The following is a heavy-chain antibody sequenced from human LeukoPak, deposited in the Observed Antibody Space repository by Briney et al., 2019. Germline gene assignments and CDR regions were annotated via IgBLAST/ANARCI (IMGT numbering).Heavy chain of an antibody. Sequence: PSQTLSLTCTVPGGSISSGSYYWSWIRQPAGKGLEWIGRIYTSGSTNYNPSLKSRVTISVDTSKNQFSLKLSSVTAADTAVYYCARTLTPYYDFWSGYSDAFDIWGQGTMVTVSS. D-gene: IGHD3-3*01. CDR2: IYTSGST. J-gene: IGHJ3*02. CDR3: ARTLTPYYDFWSGYSDAFDI. CDR1: GGSISSGSYY. V-gene: IGHV4-61*02.